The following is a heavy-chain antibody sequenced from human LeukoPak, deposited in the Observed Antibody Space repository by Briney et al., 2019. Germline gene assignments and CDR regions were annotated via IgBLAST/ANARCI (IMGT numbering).Heavy chain of an antibody. D-gene: IGHD2-2*02. V-gene: IGHV4-59*01. CDR1: GGSISGYY. J-gene: IGHJ5*02. CDR3: ARGIRYCSSTSCYRRFNWFDP. Sequence: SETLSLTCTVSGGSISGYYWSWIRQPPGKGLEWIGYIYYSGSTNYNPSLKSRVTISVDTSKNQFSLKLSSVTAADTAVYYCARGIRYCSSTSCYRRFNWFDPWGQGTLVTVSS. CDR2: IYYSGST.